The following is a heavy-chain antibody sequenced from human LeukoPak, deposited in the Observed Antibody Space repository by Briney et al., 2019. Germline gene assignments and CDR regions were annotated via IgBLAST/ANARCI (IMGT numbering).Heavy chain of an antibody. CDR2: IYSGGST. Sequence: GGSLRLSCAASGFTVSSNYMSWVRQAPGKGLEWVSVIYSGGSTYYADSVKGRFTISRDNSKNTLYLQMNSLRAEDTAVYYCASGGYYCSSTSCCNDAFDIWGQGTMVTVSS. V-gene: IGHV3-53*01. D-gene: IGHD2-2*01. CDR1: GFTVSSNY. J-gene: IGHJ3*02. CDR3: ASGGYYCSSTSCCNDAFDI.